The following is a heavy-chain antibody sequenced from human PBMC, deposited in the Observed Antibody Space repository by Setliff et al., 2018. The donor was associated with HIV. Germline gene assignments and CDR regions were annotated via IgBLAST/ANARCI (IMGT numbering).Heavy chain of an antibody. CDR1: GFSFSSYG. J-gene: IGHJ6*02. CDR2: IWYDGRNK. D-gene: IGHD4-4*01. CDR3: ARSATNYNYYYYGMDV. Sequence: GGSLRLSCAASGFSFSSYGMHWVRQAPGKGLDWVATIWYDGRNKHYADSVKGRFTISRDNSKNTLYLQMNSLRAEDTAVYYCARSATNYNYYYYGMDVWGQGTTVTVSS. V-gene: IGHV3-33*08.